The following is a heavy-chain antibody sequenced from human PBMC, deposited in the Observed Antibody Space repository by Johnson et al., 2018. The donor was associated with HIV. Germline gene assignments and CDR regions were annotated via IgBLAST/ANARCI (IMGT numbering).Heavy chain of an antibody. J-gene: IGHJ3*02. Sequence: MLLVESGGGLVQPGGSLRLSCAASGFTFSSYDMHWVRQATGKGLEWVSAIGTAGDTYYPGSVKGRFTISRDNAKKSLYLQINSLRAEDTAVYYCAREIIFRGAFDIWGQGTLVTVSS. D-gene: IGHD3-10*01. CDR3: AREIIFRGAFDI. CDR2: IGTAGDT. V-gene: IGHV3-13*01. CDR1: GFTFSSYD.